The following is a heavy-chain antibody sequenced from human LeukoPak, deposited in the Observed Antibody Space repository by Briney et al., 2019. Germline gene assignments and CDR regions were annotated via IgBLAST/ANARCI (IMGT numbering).Heavy chain of an antibody. J-gene: IGHJ4*02. V-gene: IGHV3-30*18. CDR3: AKLSYGGNSVDY. CDR1: GFTFSSYG. D-gene: IGHD4-23*01. Sequence: GGSLRLSCAASGFTFSSYGMRWVRQAPGKGLEWVAVISYDGSNKYYADSVKGRFTISRDNSKNTLYLQMNSLRAEDTAVYYCAKLSYGGNSVDYWGQGTLVTVSS. CDR2: ISYDGSNK.